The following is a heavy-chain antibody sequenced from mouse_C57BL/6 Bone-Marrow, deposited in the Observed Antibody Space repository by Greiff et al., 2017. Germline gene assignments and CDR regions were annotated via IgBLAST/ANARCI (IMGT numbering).Heavy chain of an antibody. V-gene: IGHV5-6*01. CDR1: GFTFSSYG. Sequence: VHLVESGGDLVKPGGSLKLSCAASGFTFSSYGMSWVRQTPDKRLEWVATISSGGSYTYYPDSVKGRFTISRDNAKNTLYLQMSSLKSEDTAMYYCARRGDGTMDYWGQGTSVTVSS. CDR3: ARRGDGTMDY. CDR2: ISSGGSYT. J-gene: IGHJ4*01.